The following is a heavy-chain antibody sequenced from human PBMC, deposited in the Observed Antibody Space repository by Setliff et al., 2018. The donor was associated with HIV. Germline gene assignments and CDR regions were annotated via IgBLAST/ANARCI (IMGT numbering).Heavy chain of an antibody. Sequence: GGSLRLSCSASGLTFSSYAMNWVRQAPGKGLEWVSSITSGSTYVNYADSVKGRFSISRDNSKNSLYLQMISLRAEDTALYYCARQGNWEFDYWGQGTLVTVSS. D-gene: IGHD7-27*01. CDR3: ARQGNWEFDY. V-gene: IGHV3-21*01. CDR1: GLTFSSYA. J-gene: IGHJ4*02. CDR2: ITSGSTYV.